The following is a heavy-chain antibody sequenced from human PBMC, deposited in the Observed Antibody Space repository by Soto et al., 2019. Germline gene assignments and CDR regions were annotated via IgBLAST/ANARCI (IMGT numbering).Heavy chain of an antibody. CDR1: GLKIRKHG. D-gene: IGHD6-19*01. Sequence: GGALSLSCVPSGLKIRKHGMHWVRQAPGKGLEGVAVISHDGSNKKYVDSVKGRFTISRDNSKNRLYLQMNFLRPEDTAVYYCAKDRLRAGGLVPIALDAFDTWGQGTRVTVS. CDR2: ISHDGSNK. CDR3: AKDRLRAGGLVPIALDAFDT. J-gene: IGHJ3*02. V-gene: IGHV3-30*18.